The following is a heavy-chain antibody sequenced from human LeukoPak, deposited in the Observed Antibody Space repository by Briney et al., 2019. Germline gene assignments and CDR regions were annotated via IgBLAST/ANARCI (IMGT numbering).Heavy chain of an antibody. CDR1: GGSIRSYY. Sequence: SETLSLICTVSGGSIRSYYGSWIRKPQGKGLEGIGYIYYSGSTGYNPSLMSRVSISVDTSNNQFSLKLTSVTAADTAVYYCARSFDSRGYFYYGMDVWGQGTTVTVSS. D-gene: IGHD3-22*01. CDR2: IYYSGST. J-gene: IGHJ6*02. CDR3: ARSFDSRGYFYYGMDV. V-gene: IGHV4-59*01.